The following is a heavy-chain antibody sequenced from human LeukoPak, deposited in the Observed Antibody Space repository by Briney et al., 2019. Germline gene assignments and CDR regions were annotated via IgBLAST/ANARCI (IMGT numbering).Heavy chain of an antibody. Sequence: SVKVSCKAAGGTFSSYAISWVRQAPGQGLEWMGGIIPIFGTANYAQKFQGRVTITADDSTSTAYMELSSLRFEDTAVYYCASRGGVTQENDYYYFAMDVWGQGTTVTVSS. CDR3: ASRGGVTQENDYYYFAMDV. CDR1: GGTFSSYA. D-gene: IGHD2-21*02. CDR2: IIPIFGTA. V-gene: IGHV1-69*13. J-gene: IGHJ6*02.